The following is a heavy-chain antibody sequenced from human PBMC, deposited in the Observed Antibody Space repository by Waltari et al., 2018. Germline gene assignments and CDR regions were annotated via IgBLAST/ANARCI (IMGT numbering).Heavy chain of an antibody. J-gene: IGHJ4*02. CDR1: GGSISSYY. V-gene: IGHV4-4*07. Sequence: QVQLQESGPGLVKPSETLSLTCTVSGGSISSYYWSWIRQPAGKGLEWIGRIYTSGSTNYNPSLKSRVTMSVDTSKNQFSLKLSSVTAADTAVYYCARDAVVGEIVVPAAFDYWGQGTLVTVSS. D-gene: IGHD2-2*01. CDR3: ARDAVVGEIVVPAAFDY. CDR2: IYTSGST.